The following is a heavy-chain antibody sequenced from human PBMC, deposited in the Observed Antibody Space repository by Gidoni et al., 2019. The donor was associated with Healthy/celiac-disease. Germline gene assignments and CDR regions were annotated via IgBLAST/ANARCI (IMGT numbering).Heavy chain of an antibody. CDR2: IYYSGST. CDR1: GGSISSSY. J-gene: IGHJ4*02. V-gene: IGHV4-59*08. CDR3: AASGSYYFLSLDY. Sequence: QVQLQESGPGLVKRSETLSLTCTVSGGSISSSYWSWIRQPPGKGLEWIGYIYYSGSTNYNPSLKSRVTISVDTSKNQFSLKLSSVTAADTAVYYCAASGSYYFLSLDYWGQGTLVTVSS. D-gene: IGHD3-10*01.